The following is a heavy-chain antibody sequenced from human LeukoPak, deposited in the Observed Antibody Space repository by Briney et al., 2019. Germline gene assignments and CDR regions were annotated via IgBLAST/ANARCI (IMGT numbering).Heavy chain of an antibody. CDR3: ARGSAVGTRYDY. V-gene: IGHV4-4*07. CDR2: IYTSGST. CDR1: GVSISSYY. Sequence: SETLSLTCTVSGVSISSYYWSWLRQPAGKGLEWIGRIYTSGSTNYNPSPKSRVTMSVDTSKNQFSLKLSSVTAADTAVYYCARGSAVGTRYDYWGQGTLVTVSS. D-gene: IGHD1-1*01. J-gene: IGHJ4*02.